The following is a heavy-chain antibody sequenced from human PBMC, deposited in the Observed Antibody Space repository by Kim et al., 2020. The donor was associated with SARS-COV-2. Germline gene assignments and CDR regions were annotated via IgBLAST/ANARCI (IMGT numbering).Heavy chain of an antibody. CDR3: ARRKYIAARSRYFDL. CDR1: GGSFSGYY. V-gene: IGHV4-34*01. J-gene: IGHJ2*01. D-gene: IGHD6-6*01. CDR2: INHSGST. Sequence: SETLSLTCAVYGGSFSGYYWSWIRQPPGKGLEWIGEINHSGSTNYNPSLKSRVTISVDTSKNQFSLKLSSVTAADTAVYYCARRKYIAARSRYFDLWGRGTLVTVSS.